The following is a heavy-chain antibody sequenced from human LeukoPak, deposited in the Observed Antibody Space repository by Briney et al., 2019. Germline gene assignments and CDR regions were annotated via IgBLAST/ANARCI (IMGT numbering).Heavy chain of an antibody. CDR2: IYYSGST. Sequence: SETLSLTCTVSGGSISSYYWSWIRQPPGKGLEWIGYIYYSGSTNYNPSLKSRVTISVDTSKNQFSLKLSSVTAADTAVYYCASPGRGGAFDIWGQGTMVTVSS. CDR1: GGSISSYY. V-gene: IGHV4-59*01. CDR3: ASPGRGGAFDI. J-gene: IGHJ3*02. D-gene: IGHD3-16*01.